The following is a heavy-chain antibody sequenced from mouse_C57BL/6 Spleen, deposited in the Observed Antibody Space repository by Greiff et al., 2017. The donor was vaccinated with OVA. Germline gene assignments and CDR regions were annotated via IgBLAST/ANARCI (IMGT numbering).Heavy chain of an antibody. CDR2: IYPGGGYT. V-gene: IGHV1-63*01. D-gene: IGHD1-3*01. Sequence: VQLQESGAELVRPGTSVKMSCKASGYTFTNYWIGWAKQRPGHGLEWIGVIYPGGGYTNYNEKFKGKATLTPDKSSSTAYMQFSSRTSEDSAIYYCARMGDDNQCDYWGQGTLLTVSA. CDR1: GYTFTNYW. CDR3: ARMGDDNQCDY. J-gene: IGHJ3*01.